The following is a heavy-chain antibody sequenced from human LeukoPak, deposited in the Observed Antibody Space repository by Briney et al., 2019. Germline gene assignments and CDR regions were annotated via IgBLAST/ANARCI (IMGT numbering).Heavy chain of an antibody. CDR1: GYTFTNYG. CDR3: ARALAAAAGRRAGMMGD. J-gene: IGHJ4*02. Sequence: ASVKVSCKTSGYTFTNYGISWVRQAPGQGLEWMGWISGYNGNTNYAQKLQGRVSMTTDTSTTTVYMELSSLRSEDTAVYYCARALAAAAGRRAGMMGDWGQGTLVTVSS. D-gene: IGHD6-13*01. V-gene: IGHV1-18*01. CDR2: ISGYNGNT.